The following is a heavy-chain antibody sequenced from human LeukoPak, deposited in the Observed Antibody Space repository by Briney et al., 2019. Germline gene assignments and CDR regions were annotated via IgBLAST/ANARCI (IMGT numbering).Heavy chain of an antibody. Sequence: SVKVSCKASGFTFPSSAVQWVRLARGQRLEWIGWIVVGSGNTNYAQNFQERVTITRDMSTSTAYMELSSLRSEDTAVYYCARDRVNWNDVGGLFDYWGQGTLVTVSS. CDR3: ARDRVNWNDVGGLFDY. J-gene: IGHJ4*02. CDR1: GFTFPSSA. CDR2: IVVGSGNT. V-gene: IGHV1-58*01. D-gene: IGHD1-1*01.